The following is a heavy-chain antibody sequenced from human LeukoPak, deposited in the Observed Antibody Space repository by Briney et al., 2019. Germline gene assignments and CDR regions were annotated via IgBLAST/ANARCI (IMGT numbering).Heavy chain of an antibody. J-gene: IGHJ4*02. CDR1: GFTFSSYG. CDR3: ARGGQGGSGSYYHPMRGY. Sequence: GGSLRLSCAASGFTFSSYGMSWVRQAPGKGLEWLSAISGSGGSTYYADSVKGRFTISRDNAKNSLYLQMNSLRAEDTAVYYCARGGQGGSGSYYHPMRGYWGQGTLVTVSS. V-gene: IGHV3-23*01. CDR2: ISGSGGST. D-gene: IGHD3-10*01.